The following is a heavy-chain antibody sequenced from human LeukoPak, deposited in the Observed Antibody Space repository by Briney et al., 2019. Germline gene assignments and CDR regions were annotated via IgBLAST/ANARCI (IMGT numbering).Heavy chain of an antibody. CDR3: ARARGSSPQNYYYGMDV. V-gene: IGHV4-4*07. Sequence: SGTLSLTCTVSSGSLSGYYWSWIRQPAGKGLEWIGRIYTSGSTIYNPSLKSRVTMSVDTSKNQFSLKLSSVTAADTAVYYCARARGSSPQNYYYGMDVWGQGTTVTVSS. CDR2: IYTSGST. J-gene: IGHJ6*02. CDR1: SGSLSGYY. D-gene: IGHD6-13*01.